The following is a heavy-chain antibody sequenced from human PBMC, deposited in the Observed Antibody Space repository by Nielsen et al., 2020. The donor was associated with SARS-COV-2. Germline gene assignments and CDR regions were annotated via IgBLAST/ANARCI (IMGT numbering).Heavy chain of an antibody. D-gene: IGHD3-3*02. Sequence: GESLKISCAASGFTFSSHTMNWVRQAPGKGLEWVSSISSSSSYIYYADSVKGRFTISRDNAKNSLYLQMNSLRAEDTAVYYCARDFGRIFGVVYTTTMDVWGQGTTVTVSS. CDR3: ARDFGRIFGVVYTTTMDV. CDR2: ISSSSSYI. CDR1: GFTFSSHT. J-gene: IGHJ6*02. V-gene: IGHV3-21*01.